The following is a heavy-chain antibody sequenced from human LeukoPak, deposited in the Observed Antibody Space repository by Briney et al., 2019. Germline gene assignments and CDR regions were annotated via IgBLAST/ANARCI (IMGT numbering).Heavy chain of an antibody. CDR2: INQGGSEK. V-gene: IGHV3-7*04. J-gene: IGHJ4*02. CDR1: GFTFSSYW. Sequence: GGSLRLSGVASGFTFSSYWMSWVRQAPGKGLEWVANINQGGSEKYDVDPAKGRFTISRDNAKNSLYLQMNSLRVEDTAMYYLARVGGGDGSGWSTTDYWGQGTLVTISS. D-gene: IGHD6-19*01. CDR3: ARVGGGDGSGWSTTDY.